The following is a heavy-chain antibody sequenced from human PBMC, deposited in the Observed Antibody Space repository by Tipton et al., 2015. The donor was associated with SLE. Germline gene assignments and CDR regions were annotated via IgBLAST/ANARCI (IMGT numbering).Heavy chain of an antibody. V-gene: IGHV1-2*06. CDR1: GYTFTGYY. CDR2: FNPNSGGT. J-gene: IGHJ4*02. CDR3: ASQGYCSGGSCPDFDY. D-gene: IGHD2-15*01. Sequence: QLVQSGAEVKKPGASVKVSCKASGYTFTGYYMHWVRQAPGQGLEWMGRFNPNSGGTNYAQKFQGRVTMTRDTSISTAYMELSRLRSEDTAVYYCASQGYCSGGSCPDFDYWGQGTLVTVSS.